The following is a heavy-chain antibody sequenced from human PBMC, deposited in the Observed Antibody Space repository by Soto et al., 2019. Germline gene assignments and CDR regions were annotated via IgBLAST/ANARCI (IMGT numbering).Heavy chain of an antibody. CDR2: IYYSVST. CDR1: GGSISSSSYY. Sequence: QLQLQESGPGLVKPSETLSLTCTVSGGSISSSSYYWGWIRQPPGKGLEWIGSIYYSVSTYYNPSLKSRVTISVDTSKNQFSLKLSSVTAADTAVYYCATFGYSYGPVNPYYFDYWGQGTLVTVSS. D-gene: IGHD5-18*01. J-gene: IGHJ4*02. CDR3: ATFGYSYGPVNPYYFDY. V-gene: IGHV4-39*01.